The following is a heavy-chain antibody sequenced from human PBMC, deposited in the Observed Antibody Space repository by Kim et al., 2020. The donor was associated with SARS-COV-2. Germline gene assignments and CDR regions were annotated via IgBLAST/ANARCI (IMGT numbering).Heavy chain of an antibody. V-gene: IGHV1-46*01. D-gene: IGHD1-26*01. CDR3: ARAWDQNFDF. Sequence: ASVKVSCKASGYTFTSYWIHWVRQAPGQGLEWMGMINPSNANTRYAQRFQGRVTASSDTSTSTAPMELSGLTSDDTAAYYCARAWDQNFDFWGQGTLVTV. J-gene: IGHJ4*02. CDR1: GYTFTSYW. CDR2: INPSNANT.